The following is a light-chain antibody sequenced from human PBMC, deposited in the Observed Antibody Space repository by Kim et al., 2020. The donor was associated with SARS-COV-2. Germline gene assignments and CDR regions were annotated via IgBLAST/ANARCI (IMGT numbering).Light chain of an antibody. CDR1: QRVRSSY. CDR3: QQYGSSPRT. CDR2: GAS. J-gene: IGKJ1*01. Sequence: SPGDGPALSCRASQRVRSSYLAWYQKKPGQTPRLLIYGASSRATGIPDRFSGSGSGTDFTLTISRLEPEDFAVYYCQQYGSSPRTFGQGTKVDIK. V-gene: IGKV3-20*01.